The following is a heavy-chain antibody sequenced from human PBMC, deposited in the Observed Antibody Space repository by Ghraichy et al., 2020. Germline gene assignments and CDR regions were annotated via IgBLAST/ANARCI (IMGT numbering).Heavy chain of an antibody. D-gene: IGHD5-18*01. V-gene: IGHV3-23*01. CDR2: IGASGDRT. Sequence: GGSLRLSCAASEFTFSTSAMSWVRQTPGKGLGWVSSIGASGDRTYYADSVKGRFSISRDNSKNTLYLQMNSLRAEDTATYYCARNRYSYGSGYVDLWGQGTLVTVSS. J-gene: IGHJ4*02. CDR1: EFTFSTSA. CDR3: ARNRYSYGSGYVDL.